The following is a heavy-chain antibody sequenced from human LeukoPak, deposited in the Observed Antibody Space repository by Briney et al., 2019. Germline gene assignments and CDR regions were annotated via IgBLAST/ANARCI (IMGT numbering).Heavy chain of an antibody. D-gene: IGHD5-18*01. Sequence: GGSLRLSCAASGFTFSSYAMSWVRQAPGKGLEWVSAISGSGGSTYYADSVKGRFTISRDNSKNTLYLQMNSLRAEDTAVYYCGKRGRGYSFGYFGYYFDYWGQGTLVTVSS. V-gene: IGHV3-23*01. J-gene: IGHJ4*02. CDR2: ISGSGGST. CDR3: GKRGRGYSFGYFGYYFDY. CDR1: GFTFSSYA.